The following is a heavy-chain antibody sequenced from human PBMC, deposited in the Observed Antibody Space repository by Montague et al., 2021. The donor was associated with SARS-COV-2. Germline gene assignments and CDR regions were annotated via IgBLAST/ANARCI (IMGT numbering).Heavy chain of an antibody. Sequence: SETLSLTCTVSGGSINNYYWSWIRQPPEKGPEWIAFIHYTGSANYNPSLKSRATISVDPYKNQCSLKLTSVTAADADLYYCARHLAVGTSGFDIWGQGTMVTVSS. CDR1: GGSINNYY. J-gene: IGHJ3*02. D-gene: IGHD6-19*01. CDR2: IHYTGSA. V-gene: IGHV4-59*08. CDR3: ARHLAVGTSGFDI.